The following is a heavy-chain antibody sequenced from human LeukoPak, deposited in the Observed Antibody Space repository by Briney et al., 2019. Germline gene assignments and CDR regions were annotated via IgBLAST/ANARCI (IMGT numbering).Heavy chain of an antibody. CDR1: GFTFSSYA. V-gene: IGHV3-30-3*01. J-gene: IGHJ4*02. Sequence: QSGGSLRLSCAASGFTFSSYAMHWVRQAPGKGLEWVAVISYDGSNKYYADSVKGRFTISRDNSKNTLYLQMNSLRAEDTAVYYCARGLGGSYAIWNYWGQGTLVTVSS. CDR3: ARGLGGSYAIWNY. CDR2: ISYDGSNK. D-gene: IGHD1-26*01.